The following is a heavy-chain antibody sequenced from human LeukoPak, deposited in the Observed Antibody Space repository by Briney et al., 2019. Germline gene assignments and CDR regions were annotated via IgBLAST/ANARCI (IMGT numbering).Heavy chain of an antibody. J-gene: IGHJ4*02. CDR3: ASAGKWLPFDS. Sequence: GGSLRLSCAASGFTFSNYWMHWVRQAPGQGLGLVSHIKSDGGSTSYADSVKGRFTISRDNAKNTVYLQMNSLRAEDTAVYYCASAGKWLPFDSWGQGTLVTVSS. CDR2: IKSDGGST. D-gene: IGHD5-12*01. V-gene: IGHV3-74*01. CDR1: GFTFSNYW.